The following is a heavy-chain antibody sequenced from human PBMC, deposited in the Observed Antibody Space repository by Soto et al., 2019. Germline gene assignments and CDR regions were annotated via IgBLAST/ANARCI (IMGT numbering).Heavy chain of an antibody. J-gene: IGHJ3*02. Sequence: PGGSLRLSCAASGFTFDDYAMHWVRQAPGKGLEWVSGISWNSGSIGYADSVRGRFSLSRDISDNTLHLQMNNLRVEDTAVYYCAREPRYCRGGSCSITGDAYDIWGQGTMVTVSS. V-gene: IGHV3-9*01. CDR2: ISWNSGSI. CDR3: AREPRYCRGGSCSITGDAYDI. D-gene: IGHD2-15*01. CDR1: GFTFDDYA.